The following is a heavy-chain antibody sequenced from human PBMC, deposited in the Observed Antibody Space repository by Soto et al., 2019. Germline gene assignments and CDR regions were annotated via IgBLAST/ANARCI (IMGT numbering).Heavy chain of an antibody. V-gene: IGHV3-7*01. Sequence: GGSLRLSCAASGFTFSSYWMSWVRQAPGKGLEWVANIKQDGSEKYYGNFVKGRFTTSRDNAKNSLYLQKNSLRAEDTAVYDCARRRHPPPDYDILTGYSYYYYYYMDVWGKGTTVTVSS. CDR2: IKQDGSEK. J-gene: IGHJ6*03. D-gene: IGHD3-9*01. CDR1: GFTFSSYW. CDR3: ARRRHPPPDYDILTGYSYYYYYYMDV.